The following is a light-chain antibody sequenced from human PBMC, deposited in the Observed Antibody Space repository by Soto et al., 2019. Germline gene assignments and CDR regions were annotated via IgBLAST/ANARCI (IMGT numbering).Light chain of an antibody. Sequence: EIVMTQSPATLSRSPGERATLSCWASQSVSSNLAWYQQKPGLAPRLLIYGASTRATGIPDRFSGSGSGTDFTLTIRSLQSEDFAVYYCQQYNDWPRTFGQGTKVEIK. CDR2: GAS. J-gene: IGKJ1*01. CDR1: QSVSSN. CDR3: QQYNDWPRT. V-gene: IGKV3-15*01.